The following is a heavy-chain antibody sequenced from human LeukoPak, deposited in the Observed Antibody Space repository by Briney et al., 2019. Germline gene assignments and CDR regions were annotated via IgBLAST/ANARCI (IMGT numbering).Heavy chain of an antibody. V-gene: IGHV1-2*02. J-gene: IGHJ4*02. Sequence: ASVKVSCKTSGFTFTGYYFHWMRQAPGQGLEWMGSIDANSGGTEYAQKFQGRVTMTRGTSLSTAYMEVTSLTSDDTAVYYCARDLFWTGYYYFDFWGQGTLVTVSS. CDR3: ARDLFWTGYYYFDF. CDR1: GFTFTGYY. CDR2: IDANSGGT. D-gene: IGHD3-3*01.